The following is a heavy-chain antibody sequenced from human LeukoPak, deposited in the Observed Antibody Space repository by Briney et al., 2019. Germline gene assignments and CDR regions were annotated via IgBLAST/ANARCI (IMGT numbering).Heavy chain of an antibody. J-gene: IGHJ6*03. CDR2: TSYDGSNK. D-gene: IGHD6-6*01. Sequence: GGSLRLSCAASGFTFSSYAMHWVRQAPGKGLEWVAVTSYDGSNKKYADSVKGRFTISRDNSKNTLYLQMNSLRAEDTAVYYCARTILEYSISSGYMDVWGKGTTVSVSS. CDR3: ARTILEYSISSGYMDV. CDR1: GFTFSSYA. V-gene: IGHV3-30*04.